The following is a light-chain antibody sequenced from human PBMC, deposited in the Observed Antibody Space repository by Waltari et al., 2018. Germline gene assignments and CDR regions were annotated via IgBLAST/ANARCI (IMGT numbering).Light chain of an antibody. Sequence: DIQMTQSPSSLSASVGDRVTITSLASQGIRNDLGWYQQKPGKAPQRLINAASSLQSGVPTRFSGSGAGTEFTLTINSLQAEDFATYYCLQHNSYPLTVGGGTKVEIK. CDR1: QGIRND. J-gene: IGKJ4*01. CDR2: AAS. CDR3: LQHNSYPLT. V-gene: IGKV1-17*01.